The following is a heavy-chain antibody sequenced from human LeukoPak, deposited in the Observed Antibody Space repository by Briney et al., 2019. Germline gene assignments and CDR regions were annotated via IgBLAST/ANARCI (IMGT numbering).Heavy chain of an antibody. J-gene: IGHJ4*02. CDR3: ARDYYDSSGYPKYSYYCDY. CDR2: INPNSGGT. V-gene: IGHV1-2*02. CDR1: GYTFTDYY. D-gene: IGHD3-22*01. Sequence: ASVKVTCKTSGYTFTDYYMHWVRQPPGQGLEWMGWINPNSGGTNYAQKFQGRVTMTRDTSISTAYMELSRLRSDDTAVYYCARDYYDSSGYPKYSYYCDYWGQRTLVTISS.